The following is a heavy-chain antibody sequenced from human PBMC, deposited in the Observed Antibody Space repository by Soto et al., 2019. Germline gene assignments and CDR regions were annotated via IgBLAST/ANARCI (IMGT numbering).Heavy chain of an antibody. CDR2: ICYSGST. J-gene: IGHJ5*02. D-gene: IGHD1-20*01. CDR1: GGSISSGDYY. Sequence: SETLSLTCTVSGGSISSGDYYWSWIRQPPGKGLEWIGYICYSGSTYYNPSLKSRVTISVDTSKNQFSLKLSSVTAADTAVYYCARVRGNWNDRGRFDPWGQGTPVTVSS. CDR3: ARVRGNWNDRGRFDP. V-gene: IGHV4-30-4*01.